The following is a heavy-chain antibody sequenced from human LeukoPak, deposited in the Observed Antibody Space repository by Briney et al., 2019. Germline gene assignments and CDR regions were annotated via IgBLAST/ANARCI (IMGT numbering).Heavy chain of an antibody. Sequence: GGSLRLSCAASGFTFSSYAMHWVRQAPGKGLEWVAVISYDGSNKYYADSVKGRFTISRDNSKNTLYLQMSSLRAEDTAVYYCARGYSSSWYFDYWGQGTLVTVSS. J-gene: IGHJ4*02. CDR2: ISYDGSNK. V-gene: IGHV3-30-3*01. CDR3: ARGYSSSWYFDY. D-gene: IGHD6-13*01. CDR1: GFTFSSYA.